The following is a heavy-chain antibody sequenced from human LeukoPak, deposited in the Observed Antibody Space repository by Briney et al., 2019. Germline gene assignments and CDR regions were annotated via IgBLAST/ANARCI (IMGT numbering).Heavy chain of an antibody. Sequence: GGSLRLSCAASGFTFSSYEMNWVRQAPGKGLEWVSYISSSGSTIYYADSVKGRFTISRDNAKNSLYLQMNSLRAEDTAVYYCARDPRYGDYYYYYYGMDVWGQGTTVTVSS. CDR2: ISSSGSTI. J-gene: IGHJ6*02. V-gene: IGHV3-48*03. D-gene: IGHD4-17*01. CDR3: ARDPRYGDYYYYYYGMDV. CDR1: GFTFSSYE.